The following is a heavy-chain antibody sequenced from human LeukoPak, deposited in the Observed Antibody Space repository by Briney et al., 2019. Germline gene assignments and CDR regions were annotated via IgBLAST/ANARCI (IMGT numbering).Heavy chain of an antibody. V-gene: IGHV3-9*01. D-gene: IGHD6-6*01. J-gene: IGHJ6*03. CDR3: ARGYSSSSVVYMDV. Sequence: GRSLRLSCAASGFTFGDYAMHWVRQAPGKGLEWVSGISWNSDSIGYADSVKGRFTISRDNAKNSLYLQMNSLRAEDTAVYYCARGYSSSSVVYMDVWGKGTTVTVSS. CDR1: GFTFGDYA. CDR2: ISWNSDSI.